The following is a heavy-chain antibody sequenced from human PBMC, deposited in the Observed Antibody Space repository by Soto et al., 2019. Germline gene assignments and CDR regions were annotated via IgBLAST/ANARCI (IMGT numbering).Heavy chain of an antibody. CDR2: INHSGST. CDR3: ARTKYSSSSEFDY. V-gene: IGHV4-34*01. CDR1: GGSFSGYY. D-gene: IGHD6-6*01. J-gene: IGHJ4*02. Sequence: SETLSLTCAVYGGSFSGYYWSWIRQPPGKGLEWIGEINHSGSTTYNPSLKSRVTISVDTSKNQFSLKLSSVTAADTAVYYCARTKYSSSSEFDYWGQGTLVTVSS.